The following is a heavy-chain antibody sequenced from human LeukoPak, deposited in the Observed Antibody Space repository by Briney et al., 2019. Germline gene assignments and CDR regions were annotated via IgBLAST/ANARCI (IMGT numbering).Heavy chain of an antibody. J-gene: IGHJ4*02. CDR2: IYHSGST. CDR3: ARDSSSRSNFDY. D-gene: IGHD6-6*01. V-gene: IGHV4-38-2*02. Sequence: GSLRLSCAASGFTFSSYSMNWVRQAPGKGLEWIGSIYHSGSTYYKPSLKSRVTISVDTSKNQFSLKLSSVTAADTAVYYCARDSSSRSNFDYWGQGTLVTVSS. CDR1: GFTFSSYS.